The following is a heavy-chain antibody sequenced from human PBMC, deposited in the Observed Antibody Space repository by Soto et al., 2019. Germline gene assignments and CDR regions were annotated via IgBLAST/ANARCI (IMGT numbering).Heavy chain of an antibody. D-gene: IGHD3-3*01. CDR3: ARTPVRFLEWLPDPYGMDV. V-gene: IGHV2-26*01. CDR1: GFSLSNARMG. Sequence: QVTLKESGPVLVKPTETLTLTCTVSGFSLSNARMGVSWIRQPPGKALEWLAHIFSNDEKYYSTSLKSRLTISKDTSKSQVVLTMTNMDPVDTATYYCARTPVRFLEWLPDPYGMDVWGQGTTVTVSS. J-gene: IGHJ6*02. CDR2: IFSNDEK.